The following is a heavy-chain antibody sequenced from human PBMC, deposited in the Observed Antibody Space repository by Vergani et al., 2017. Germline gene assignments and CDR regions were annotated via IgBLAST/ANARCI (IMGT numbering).Heavy chain of an antibody. D-gene: IGHD3-22*01. J-gene: IGHJ3*02. CDR1: GYTFRNSR. Sequence: QVQLVQSGAEVKKPGASVKVSCKASGYTFRNSRITWVRQASGQGLEWLGWISPYNGHTKYAQKLQDRVTMITDTSTTTAYIEVRCLRSDDTAVYYCARGINHVESNDYYGDAFDIWGQGTLVSVSS. CDR3: ARGINHVESNDYYGDAFDI. V-gene: IGHV1-18*01. CDR2: ISPYNGHT.